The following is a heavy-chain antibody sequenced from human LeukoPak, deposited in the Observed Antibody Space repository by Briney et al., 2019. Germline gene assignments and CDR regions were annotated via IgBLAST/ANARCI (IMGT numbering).Heavy chain of an antibody. CDR2: ISGSGGST. Sequence: GGSLRLSCAASRFTFSSYVMSWVRQAPGKGLEWVSAISGSGGSTYYADSVKGRFTISRDNSKNTLYLQMNSLRAEDTAVYYCAKDVGKWESLHFFDYWGQGTLVTVSS. V-gene: IGHV3-23*01. CDR1: RFTFSSYV. J-gene: IGHJ4*02. D-gene: IGHD1-26*01. CDR3: AKDVGKWESLHFFDY.